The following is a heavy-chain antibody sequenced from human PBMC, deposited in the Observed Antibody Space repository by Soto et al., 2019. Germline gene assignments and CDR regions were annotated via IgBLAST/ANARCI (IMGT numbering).Heavy chain of an antibody. J-gene: IGHJ6*02. CDR1: GFTFSSYA. CDR2: ISGSGGST. V-gene: IGHV3-23*01. CDR3: AKVGQATYYYYYGMDV. Sequence: EVQLLESGGGLVQPGGSLRLSCAASGFTFSSYAMSWVRQAPGKGLEWVSAISGSGGSTYYADSVKGRFTISRDNSKNELYLQMNSLRAEDTAVYYCAKVGQATYYYYYGMDVWGQGTTVTVSS. D-gene: IGHD3-3*01.